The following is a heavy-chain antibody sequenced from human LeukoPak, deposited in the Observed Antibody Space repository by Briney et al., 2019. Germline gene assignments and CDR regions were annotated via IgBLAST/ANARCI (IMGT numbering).Heavy chain of an antibody. CDR3: AVYYYDSSEDAFDI. Sequence: SVKVSCKASGGTFSSYAISWVRQAPGQGLEWMGRIIPIFGTANYAQKFQGRVTITTDESTSTAYMELRSLRSDDTAVFYCAVYYYDSSEDAFDIWGQGTMVTVSS. CDR1: GGTFSSYA. V-gene: IGHV1-69*05. D-gene: IGHD3-22*01. J-gene: IGHJ3*02. CDR2: IIPIFGTA.